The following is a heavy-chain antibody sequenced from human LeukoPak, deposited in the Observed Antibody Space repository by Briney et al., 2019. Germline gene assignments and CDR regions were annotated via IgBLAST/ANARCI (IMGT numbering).Heavy chain of an antibody. V-gene: IGHV3-23*01. Sequence: GGSLRLSCVASGFTFSSYAMSWVRQAPGKGLEWVSAISGSGGSTYYADSVKGRFTISRDNSKNTLYLQMNSLRAEDTAVYYCAKGRYSSGWYDYWGQGTLVTVSS. J-gene: IGHJ4*02. CDR2: ISGSGGST. CDR1: GFTFSSYA. D-gene: IGHD6-19*01. CDR3: AKGRYSSGWYDY.